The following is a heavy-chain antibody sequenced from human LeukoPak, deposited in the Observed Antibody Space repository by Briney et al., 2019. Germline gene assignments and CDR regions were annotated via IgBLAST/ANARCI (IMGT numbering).Heavy chain of an antibody. D-gene: IGHD1-26*01. CDR1: GFTFSSYA. CDR3: ARGQLRTDAFGI. Sequence: PGGSLRLSCAASGFTFSSYAMHWVRQAPGKGLEWVAVIPYDGSNKYYADSVKGRFTISRDNSKNTLYLQMNSLRAEDTAVYYCARGQLRTDAFGIWGQGTMVTVSS. J-gene: IGHJ3*02. V-gene: IGHV3-30-3*01. CDR2: IPYDGSNK.